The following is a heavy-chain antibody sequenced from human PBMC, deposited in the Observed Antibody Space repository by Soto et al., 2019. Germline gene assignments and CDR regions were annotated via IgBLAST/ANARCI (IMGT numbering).Heavy chain of an antibody. CDR2: ISGNGADT. Sequence: VQLLESGGGLVQPGGSVRLSCAASGFPFSHYAMSWVRQAPGKGLEWVSAISGNGADTTYADSVRGRFTISRDNSKDTLYLQMNSLRAEDTAVYYCARDLKVAGTKSFYYYGMDVWGQGTTVTVSS. D-gene: IGHD6-19*01. CDR3: ARDLKVAGTKSFYYYGMDV. CDR1: GFPFSHYA. J-gene: IGHJ6*02. V-gene: IGHV3-23*01.